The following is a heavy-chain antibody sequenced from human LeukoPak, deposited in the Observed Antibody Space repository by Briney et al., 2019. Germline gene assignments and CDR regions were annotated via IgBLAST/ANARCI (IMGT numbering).Heavy chain of an antibody. D-gene: IGHD6-13*01. CDR2: IYSGGST. J-gene: IGHJ4*02. V-gene: IGHV3-66*01. Sequence: GGSLRLSCAGSGFTFSDYYMNWIRQAPGKGLEWVSVIYSGGSTYYADSVKGRFTISRDNSKNTLYLQMNSLRAEDTAVYYCARDGRYSSSWYYFDYWGQGTLVTVSS. CDR1: GFTFSDYY. CDR3: ARDGRYSSSWYYFDY.